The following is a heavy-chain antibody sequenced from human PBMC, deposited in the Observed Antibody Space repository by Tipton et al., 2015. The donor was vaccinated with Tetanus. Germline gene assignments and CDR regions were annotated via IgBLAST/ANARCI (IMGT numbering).Heavy chain of an antibody. CDR1: GFTFSSYA. V-gene: IGHV3-23*01. Sequence: SLRLSCAASGFTFSSYAMSWVRQAPGKGLEWVSAISGSGGSTYYADSVKGRFTISRDNSKNTLYLQMNSLRAEDTAVYYCAKGGGKQWLANSGRGYYYYYYGMDVWGQGTTVTVSS. CDR2: ISGSGGST. CDR3: AKGGGKQWLANSGRGYYYYYYGMDV. D-gene: IGHD6-19*01. J-gene: IGHJ6*02.